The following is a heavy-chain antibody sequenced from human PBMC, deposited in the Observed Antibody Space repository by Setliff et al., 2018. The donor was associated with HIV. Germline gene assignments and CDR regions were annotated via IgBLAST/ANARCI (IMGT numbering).Heavy chain of an antibody. V-gene: IGHV4-38-2*02. CDR1: GYSISSGYY. Sequence: SETLSLTCAVSGYSISSGYYWGWIRQPPGKGLECIGYIYYSGSTYYNPSLKSRVLISADTSKNQFSLKLSSVTAADTAVYYCARETYDYVWGTYRYRPRHFDYWGQGTLVTVSS. CDR2: IYYSGST. CDR3: ARETYDYVWGTYRYRPRHFDY. J-gene: IGHJ4*02. D-gene: IGHD3-16*02.